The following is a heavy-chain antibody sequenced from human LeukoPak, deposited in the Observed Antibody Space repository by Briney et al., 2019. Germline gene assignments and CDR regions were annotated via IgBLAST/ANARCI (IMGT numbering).Heavy chain of an antibody. V-gene: IGHV3-30*02. D-gene: IGHD3-3*01. Sequence: GGSLRLSCAASGFTFSSYGMHWVRQAPGKGLAWVAFIRYDGSNKYYADSVKGRFTISRDNSKNTLYLQMNSLRTEDAAVYYCAKDLSKGLLYRRGMYYFDYWGQGTLVTVSS. CDR2: IRYDGSNK. J-gene: IGHJ4*02. CDR3: AKDLSKGLLYRRGMYYFDY. CDR1: GFTFSSYG.